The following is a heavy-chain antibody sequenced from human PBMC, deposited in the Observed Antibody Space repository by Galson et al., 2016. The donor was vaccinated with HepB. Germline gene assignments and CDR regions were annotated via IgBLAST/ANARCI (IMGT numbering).Heavy chain of an antibody. CDR3: VKKRTNAYTSFCFDY. J-gene: IGHJ4*02. V-gene: IGHV3-23*01. CDR2: IRSDSGGT. CDR1: GFIFGTYG. D-gene: IGHD5-24*01. Sequence: SLRLSCAASGFIFGTYGMSWVRQAPGKGLEWVSSIRSDSGGTNYAAYVKARFTISRDNSRSTLYLQMNNLSAVATARDYCVKKRTNAYTSFCFDYWGQGTLATVSS.